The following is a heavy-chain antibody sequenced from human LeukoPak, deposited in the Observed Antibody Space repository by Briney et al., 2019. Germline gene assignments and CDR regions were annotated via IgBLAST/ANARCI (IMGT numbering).Heavy chain of an antibody. V-gene: IGHV1-8*01. J-gene: IGHJ6*03. D-gene: IGHD6-19*01. Sequence: ASVKVSCKASGYTFTSYDINWVRQATGQGLEWMGWMNPNSGYTGYAQKFQGRVTMTRNTSISTAYMELSSLRSEDTAVYYCARALSGWYYYYYYMDVWGKGTTVTISS. CDR1: GYTFTSYD. CDR3: ARALSGWYYYYYYMDV. CDR2: MNPNSGYT.